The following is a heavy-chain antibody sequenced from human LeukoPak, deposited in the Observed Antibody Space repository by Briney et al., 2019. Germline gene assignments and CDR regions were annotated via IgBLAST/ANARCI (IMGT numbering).Heavy chain of an antibody. J-gene: IGHJ5*02. Sequence: SETLSLTCAVYGGSFSGYYWGWIRQPPGKGLEWIGEINHSGSTNYNPSLKSRVTISVDTSKNQFSLKLSSVTAADTAVYYCARVARLRYFDWLCWFDPWGQGTLVTVSS. CDR3: ARVARLRYFDWLCWFDP. D-gene: IGHD3-9*01. V-gene: IGHV4-34*01. CDR2: INHSGST. CDR1: GGSFSGYY.